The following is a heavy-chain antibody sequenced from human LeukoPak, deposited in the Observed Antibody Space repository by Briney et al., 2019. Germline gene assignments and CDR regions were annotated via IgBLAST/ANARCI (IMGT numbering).Heavy chain of an antibody. Sequence: SQTLSLTCTVSGGSISSGSYYWSWIRQPAGKGLEWIGRIYTSGSTNYNPSLKSRVTISVDTSKNQFSLKLSSVTAADTAVYYCARSNFESYYYDSSGSYAFDIWGQGTVVTASS. D-gene: IGHD3-22*01. V-gene: IGHV4-61*02. CDR3: ARSNFESYYYDSSGSYAFDI. J-gene: IGHJ3*02. CDR1: GGSISSGSYY. CDR2: IYTSGST.